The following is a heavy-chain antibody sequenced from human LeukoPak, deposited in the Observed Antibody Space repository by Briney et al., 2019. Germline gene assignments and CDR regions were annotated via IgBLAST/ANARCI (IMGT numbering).Heavy chain of an antibody. J-gene: IGHJ3*02. CDR2: IYYSGST. CDR3: ARRGGSCYLCDAFDI. CDR1: GGSISSYY. Sequence: SETLSLTCTVSGGSISSYYWSWIRQPPGKGLEWIGYIYYSGSTNYNPSLKSRVTISVDTSKNQFSLKLSSVTAADTAVYYYARRGGSCYLCDAFDIWGQGTMLTVSS. V-gene: IGHV4-59*01. D-gene: IGHD2-15*01.